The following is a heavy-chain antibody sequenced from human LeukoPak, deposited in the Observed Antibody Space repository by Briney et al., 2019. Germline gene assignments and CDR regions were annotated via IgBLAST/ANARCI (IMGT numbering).Heavy chain of an antibody. J-gene: IGHJ4*02. Sequence: SETLSLTCTVSGGSISSYYWSWIRQPAGKGLEWIGHVYTSGSTNYNPSLKSRVTMSVDTSKNQFSLKLSSVTAADTAVYYCASLPYYDILTGYWGHFDYWGQGTLVTVSS. V-gene: IGHV4-4*07. CDR3: ASLPYYDILTGYWGHFDY. CDR1: GGSISSYY. D-gene: IGHD3-9*01. CDR2: VYTSGST.